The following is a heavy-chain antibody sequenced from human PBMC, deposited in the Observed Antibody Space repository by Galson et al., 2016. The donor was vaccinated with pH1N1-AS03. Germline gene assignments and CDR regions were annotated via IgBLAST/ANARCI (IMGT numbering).Heavy chain of an antibody. J-gene: IGHJ6*02. CDR1: GYTFTSYY. Sequence: SVKVSCKASGYTFTSYYIHWVRQAPGQGREWMGIINPSEGNTNYAQRFQGRVTMTRDTSTSTVYMELSSLRSDDTAVYYCARVSAGLTGYYYAMDVWGQGALVTVSS. CDR3: ARVSAGLTGYYYAMDV. V-gene: IGHV1-46*01. D-gene: IGHD4/OR15-4a*01. CDR2: INPSEGNT.